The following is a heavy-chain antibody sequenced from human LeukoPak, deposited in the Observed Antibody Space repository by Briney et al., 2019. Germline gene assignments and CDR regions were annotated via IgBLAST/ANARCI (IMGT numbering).Heavy chain of an antibody. D-gene: IGHD4-23*01. CDR3: VKDFCRGGNCPFPFFDS. Sequence: GGSLRLSCVASGFTISGHAMSWVRQAPAKGLEWVSITVAGYSETHYADSVRGRFTISRDDSSNTLSLEMNRLRADDTGTYYCVKDFCRGGNCPFPFFDSWSQGTVVTVSS. CDR1: GFTISGHA. V-gene: IGHV3-23*01. CDR2: TVAGYSET. J-gene: IGHJ4*02.